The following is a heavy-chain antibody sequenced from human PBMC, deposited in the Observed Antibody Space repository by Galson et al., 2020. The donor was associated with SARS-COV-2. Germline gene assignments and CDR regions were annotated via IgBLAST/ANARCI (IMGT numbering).Heavy chain of an antibody. CDR2: MYSGGST. V-gene: IGHV3-53*01. CDR3: ARRPEGGYGQFDI. Sequence: AGSLTLSCAASGVTVNSKYMNWVRQAPGKGLEWVSVMYSGGSTYYSDSVKGRFTISRDNSKNTLYLQMSSLGAEDTAVYYCARRPEGGYGQFDIWGQGTMVTVSS. CDR1: GVTVNSKY. J-gene: IGHJ3*02. D-gene: IGHD5-12*01.